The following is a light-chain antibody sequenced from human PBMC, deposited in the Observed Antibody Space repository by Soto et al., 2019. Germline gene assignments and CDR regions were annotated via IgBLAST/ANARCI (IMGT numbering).Light chain of an antibody. CDR2: DVT. CDR1: SSDVGSSNR. V-gene: IGLV2-18*02. Sequence: QSALTQPPSVSGSPGQSVTISCTGTSSDVGSSNRVSWYQQPPDTAPKLMIYDVTNRPSGVPDRFSGSKSGNSASLTISGLQAEDEADYYCSSYTSSRTDVFGTGTKLTVL. J-gene: IGLJ1*01. CDR3: SSYTSSRTDV.